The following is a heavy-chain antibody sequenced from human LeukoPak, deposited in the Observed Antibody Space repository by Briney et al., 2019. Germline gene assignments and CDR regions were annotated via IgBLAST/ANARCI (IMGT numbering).Heavy chain of an antibody. V-gene: IGHV3-7*04. CDR2: MKQDGSEK. Sequence: PGGSLRLSCAASGFTFSDYWMSWVRQAPEKGLEWVANMKQDGSEKYYVDSVKGRFTISRDNAKSSLYLQMNSLRAEDTAVYFCVRSVAAGFDIWGQGTMVTVSS. J-gene: IGHJ3*02. CDR1: GFTFSDYW. D-gene: IGHD6-25*01. CDR3: VRSVAAGFDI.